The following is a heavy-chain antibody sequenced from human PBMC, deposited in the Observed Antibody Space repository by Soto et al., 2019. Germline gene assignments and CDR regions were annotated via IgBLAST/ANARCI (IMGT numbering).Heavy chain of an antibody. CDR1: GFTFSSYA. D-gene: IGHD6-13*01. V-gene: IGHV3-30-3*01. J-gene: IGHJ5*02. CDR2: ISYDGSNK. Sequence: QVQLVESGGGVVQPGRSLRLSCAASGFTFSSYAMHWVRQAPGKGLEWVAVISYDGSNKYYADSVKGRFTISRDNSKNTLYLQMNSLRAEDTAVYYCASLKKIAPPEPNWFDPWGQGTLVTVSS. CDR3: ASLKKIAPPEPNWFDP.